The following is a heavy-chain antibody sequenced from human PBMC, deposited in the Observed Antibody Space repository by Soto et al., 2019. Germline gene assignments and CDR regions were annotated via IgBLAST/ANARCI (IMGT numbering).Heavy chain of an antibody. CDR3: ARVTGMDV. V-gene: IGHV4-34*01. Sequence: LSLTCAVYGGSFSGYYWSWIRQPPGKGLEWIGEINHSGSTNYNPSLKRRVTISVDTPKKQFSLNLSSVTAADTAVYYCARVTGMDVWGQGTTVTVSS. CDR1: GGSFSGYY. J-gene: IGHJ6*02. D-gene: IGHD2-21*02. CDR2: INHSGST.